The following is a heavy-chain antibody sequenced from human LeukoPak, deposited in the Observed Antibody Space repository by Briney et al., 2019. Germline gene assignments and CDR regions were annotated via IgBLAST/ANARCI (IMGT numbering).Heavy chain of an antibody. J-gene: IGHJ4*02. Sequence: GGSLRLSCAASGFTVSSNYMSWVRQAPGKGLEWVSAISGSGGSTYYADSVKGRFTISRDNAKNTLYLQMNSLRAEDTAVYYCARLPVGATTGDYWGQGTLVTVSS. CDR2: ISGSGGST. CDR3: ARLPVGATTGDY. CDR1: GFTVSSNY. V-gene: IGHV3-23*01. D-gene: IGHD1-26*01.